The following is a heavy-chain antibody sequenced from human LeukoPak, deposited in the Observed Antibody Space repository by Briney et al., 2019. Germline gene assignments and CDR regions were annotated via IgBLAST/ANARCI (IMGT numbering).Heavy chain of an antibody. Sequence: PGGSLRLSCAASGFTFSSYAMNWVRQAPGKGLEWVSGISGSGGSTYYADSVKGRFTIPRDNSKNTLYLQINSLRAEDTAAYYCAKSYSSGPAAFDIWGEGTMVTVSS. V-gene: IGHV3-23*01. CDR2: ISGSGGST. J-gene: IGHJ3*02. D-gene: IGHD6-19*01. CDR3: AKSYSSGPAAFDI. CDR1: GFTFSSYA.